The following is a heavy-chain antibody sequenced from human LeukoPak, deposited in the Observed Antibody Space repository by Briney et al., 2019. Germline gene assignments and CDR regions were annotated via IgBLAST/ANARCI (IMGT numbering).Heavy chain of an antibody. V-gene: IGHV3-7*01. D-gene: IGHD6-6*01. J-gene: IGHJ4*02. Sequence: GGSLRLSCTASGFTFSDYWMTWVRQAPGKGPEWVANIKQDGSQRYYVDSVRGRFTSSRDNAKNSLQMNGLRAEDTAVYYCARRGGSSSRRSPIDYWGQGTLVTVSS. CDR1: GFTFSDYW. CDR3: ARRGGSSSRRSPIDY. CDR2: IKQDGSQR.